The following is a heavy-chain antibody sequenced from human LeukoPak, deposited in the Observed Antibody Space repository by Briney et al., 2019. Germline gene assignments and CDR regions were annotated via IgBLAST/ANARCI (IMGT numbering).Heavy chain of an antibody. D-gene: IGHD6-19*01. CDR2: IIPIFGTA. J-gene: IGHJ5*02. Sequence: SVKVSCKASGGTFSSYAISWVRQAPGQGLEWMGGIIPIFGTANYAQKSQGRVTITADESTSTAYMELSSLRSGDTAVYYCAREAVAGDNWFDPWGQGTLVTVSS. V-gene: IGHV1-69*13. CDR1: GGTFSSYA. CDR3: AREAVAGDNWFDP.